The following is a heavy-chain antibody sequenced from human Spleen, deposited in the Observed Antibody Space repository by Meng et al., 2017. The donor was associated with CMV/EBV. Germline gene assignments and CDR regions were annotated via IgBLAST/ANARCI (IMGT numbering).Heavy chain of an antibody. Sequence: SETLSLTCTVSGGSVSSDSHYWSWIRQPPGKGLEWIGYIYYSGSTNYNPSLKSRVTISVDTSKNQFSLKLSSVTAADTAVYYCARGYSGSRRFDYWGQGTLVTVSS. CDR2: IYYSGST. J-gene: IGHJ4*02. CDR3: ARGYSGSRRFDY. CDR1: GGSVSSDSHY. V-gene: IGHV4-61*01. D-gene: IGHD1-26*01.